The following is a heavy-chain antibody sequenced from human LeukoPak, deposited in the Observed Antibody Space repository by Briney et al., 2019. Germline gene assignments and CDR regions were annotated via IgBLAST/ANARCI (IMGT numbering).Heavy chain of an antibody. D-gene: IGHD6-19*01. CDR3: ARSPAVASTRGDY. CDR1: SYTFPNYG. Sequence: ASVKVSCKASSYTFPNYGINWVRQAPGQGLGWMGWISAYTGHTDYAQKLQGRVTMTTDTSTTTAYMELRNLRSDDTAIYYCARSPAVASTRGDYWGQGTLVTVSS. V-gene: IGHV1-18*01. CDR2: ISAYTGHT. J-gene: IGHJ4*02.